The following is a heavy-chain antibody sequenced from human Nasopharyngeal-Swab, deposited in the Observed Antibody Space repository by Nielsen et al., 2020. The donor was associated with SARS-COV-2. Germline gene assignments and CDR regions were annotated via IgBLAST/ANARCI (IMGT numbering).Heavy chain of an antibody. CDR2: IYYSGST. CDR1: GGSISSSSYY. Sequence: ETLSLTCTVSGGSISSSSYYWGWIRQPPGKGLEWIGSIYYSGSTYYNPSLKSRVTISVDTSKNQFSLKLSSVTAADTAVYYCARHDDSGYYDWFDPWGQGTLVTVSS. CDR3: ARHDDSGYYDWFDP. V-gene: IGHV4-39*01. D-gene: IGHD3-22*01. J-gene: IGHJ5*02.